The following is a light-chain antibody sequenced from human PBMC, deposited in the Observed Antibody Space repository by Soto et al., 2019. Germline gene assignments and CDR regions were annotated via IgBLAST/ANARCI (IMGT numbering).Light chain of an antibody. CDR1: QAIRNE. CDR3: LQNNNYPRT. CDR2: AAS. Sequence: AIQMTQSPSSLSASIGDRVRITCRASQAIRNELGWYQQKPGEPPRLLIYAASNLNSGVSSRFSGSGSGTDFLITISILHHEDAANYYCLQNNNYPRTFGQGTKVAIK. V-gene: IGKV1-6*01. J-gene: IGKJ2*01.